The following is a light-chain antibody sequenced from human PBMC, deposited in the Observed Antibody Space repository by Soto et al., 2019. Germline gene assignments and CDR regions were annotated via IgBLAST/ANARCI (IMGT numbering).Light chain of an antibody. J-gene: IGKJ1*01. CDR3: QQYNSYSWT. Sequence: DIQMTQSPSTLSAPVGDTVTITCRASQTISSWLTWYQEKPGKAPKVLISEASNLENGVPSRFSGSGSGTEFTLTISSLQPDDFATYYCQQYNSYSWTFGQGTKVDIK. V-gene: IGKV1-5*01. CDR2: EAS. CDR1: QTISSW.